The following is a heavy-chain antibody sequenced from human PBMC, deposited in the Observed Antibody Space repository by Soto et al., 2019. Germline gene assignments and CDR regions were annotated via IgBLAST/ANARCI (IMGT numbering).Heavy chain of an antibody. V-gene: IGHV4-59*01. D-gene: IGHD6-19*01. CDR3: ARSVAVPGAHIDY. Sequence: PSETLSLTCSVSGGSISGSYWGWIRQSPGKGLEWLGYVYYTGSTNYSPSLRSRVSISVDTSKNEFSLRLGSVTAADTAVYFCARSVAVPGAHIDYWGQGTQVTVSS. CDR2: VYYTGST. CDR1: GGSISGSY. J-gene: IGHJ4*02.